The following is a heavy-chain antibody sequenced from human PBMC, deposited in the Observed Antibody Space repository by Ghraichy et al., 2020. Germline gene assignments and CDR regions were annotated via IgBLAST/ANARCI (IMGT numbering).Heavy chain of an antibody. Sequence: WALRLSCAASGFTVSSNYLSWVRQAPGKGLEWVSVIYSGGSTYYADSVKGRFTISRDNSKNTLYLQMNSLRAEDTAVYYCARATVTLLGYWGQGTLVTVSS. CDR1: GFTVSSNY. CDR3: ARATVTLLGY. J-gene: IGHJ4*02. CDR2: IYSGGST. D-gene: IGHD4-17*01. V-gene: IGHV3-53*01.